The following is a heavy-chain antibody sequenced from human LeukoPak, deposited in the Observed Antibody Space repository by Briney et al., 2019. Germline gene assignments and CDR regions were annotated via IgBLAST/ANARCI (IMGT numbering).Heavy chain of an antibody. D-gene: IGHD2-21*02. CDR2: IYPGDSDT. V-gene: IGHV5-51*01. J-gene: IGHJ3*02. CDR1: GYSFANYW. Sequence: KPGESLKISCKGSGYSFANYWIGWVRQMPGKGLEWVGVIYPGDSDTRYSPSFQGQVIVSVDKSINTAYLQWISLKASDTAMYYCACQTGSGDSGSDAFDIWGQGTMVTVSS. CDR3: ACQTGSGDSGSDAFDI.